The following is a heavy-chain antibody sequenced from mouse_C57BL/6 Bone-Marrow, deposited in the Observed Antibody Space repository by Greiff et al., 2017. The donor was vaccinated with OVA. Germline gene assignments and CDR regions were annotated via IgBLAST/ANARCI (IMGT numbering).Heavy chain of an antibody. Sequence: VQLQQSGAELVKPGASVKLSCKASGYTFTSYWMHWVKQRPGQGLEWIGMIHPNSGSTNYNEKFKSKATLTVDKSSSTAYMQLSSLTSEDSAVYYCARETVVHFDVWGTGTTVTVSS. D-gene: IGHD1-1*01. J-gene: IGHJ1*03. CDR3: ARETVVHFDV. CDR1: GYTFTSYW. V-gene: IGHV1-64*01. CDR2: IHPNSGST.